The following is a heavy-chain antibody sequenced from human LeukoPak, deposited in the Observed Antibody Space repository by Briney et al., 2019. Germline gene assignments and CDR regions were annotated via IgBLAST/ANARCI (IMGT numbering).Heavy chain of an antibody. CDR1: GYTFTSHD. CDR3: ARGYSPSVRTTGNDY. V-gene: IGHV1-8*01. Sequence: ASVKVSCKASGYTFTSHDINWVRQATGQGLEWMGWMNPNSGNTGYAQKFQGRAAMTRDTSINTAYLDLYSLRSEDTAVYYCARGYSPSVRTTGNDYWGQGTLVTVSS. J-gene: IGHJ4*02. D-gene: IGHD1-1*01. CDR2: MNPNSGNT.